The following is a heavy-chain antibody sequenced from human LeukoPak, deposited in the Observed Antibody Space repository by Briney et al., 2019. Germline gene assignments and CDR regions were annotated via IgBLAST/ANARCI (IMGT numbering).Heavy chain of an antibody. J-gene: IGHJ4*02. Sequence: ASVKVSCKASGYTFTGYYMHWVRQAPGQGLEWMGWINPNSGGTNYAQKFQGRVTMTRDTSISTAYMELSRLRSEDTAVYYCARFLGGYYDSSGYFDYWGQGTLVTVSS. CDR3: ARFLGGYYDSSGYFDY. D-gene: IGHD3-22*01. V-gene: IGHV1-2*02. CDR1: GYTFTGYY. CDR2: INPNSGGT.